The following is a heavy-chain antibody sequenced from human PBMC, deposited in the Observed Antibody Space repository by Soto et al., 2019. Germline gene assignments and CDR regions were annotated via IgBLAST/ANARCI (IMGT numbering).Heavy chain of an antibody. J-gene: IGHJ5*02. CDR2: IYHSGST. V-gene: IGHV4-4*02. D-gene: IGHD3-22*01. CDR1: GGSISSSNW. Sequence: SETLSLTCAVSGGSISSSNWWSWVRQPPGKGLEWIGEIYHSGSTNYNPSLKSRVTISVDKSKNQFSLKLSSVTAADTAVYYCARLFPREQEDRSITMTHEIHSWGQGTLVTVSS. CDR3: ARLFPREQEDRSITMTHEIHS.